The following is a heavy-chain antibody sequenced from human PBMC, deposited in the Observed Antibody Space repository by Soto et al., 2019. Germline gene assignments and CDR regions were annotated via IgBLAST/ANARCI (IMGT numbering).Heavy chain of an antibody. D-gene: IGHD6-13*01. CDR3: ARETGVAASSFDY. V-gene: IGHV4-59*01. J-gene: IGHJ4*02. CDR2: IYYSGST. CDR1: GGSISSYY. Sequence: TLSLTCTVSGGSISSYYWSWIRQPPGKGLEWIGYIYYSGSTNYNPSLKSRVTISVDTSKNQFSLKLSSVTAADTAVYYCARETGVAASSFDYWGQGTLVTVSS.